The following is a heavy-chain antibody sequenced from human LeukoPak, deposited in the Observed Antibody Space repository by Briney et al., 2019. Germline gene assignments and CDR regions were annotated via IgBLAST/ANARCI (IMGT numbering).Heavy chain of an antibody. CDR3: AKGFAFDS. CDR2: ISGTSGGT. CDR1: GFNFDNFD. V-gene: IGHV3-23*01. Sequence: GGSLRLSCAASGFNFDNFDMSWGRQTAGKGLEWVSSISGTSGGTYYADSVKGRFTISRDNSKNTLYLQMNSLGAGDTALYYCAKGFAFDSWGQGTPVTVSS. D-gene: IGHD3-3*01. J-gene: IGHJ4*02.